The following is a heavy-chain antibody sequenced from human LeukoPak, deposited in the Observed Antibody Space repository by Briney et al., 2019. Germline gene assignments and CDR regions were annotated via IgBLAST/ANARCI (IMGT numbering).Heavy chain of an antibody. Sequence: GESLKISCKGSGYRFTSYWIGWVRQMPGKGLEWMGIIYPGASDTRYSPSFQGQVTISADKSISTAYLQWSSLKASDTAMYYCARANYYGSGSSSVQHWFDPWGQGTLVTVSS. J-gene: IGHJ5*02. CDR1: GYRFTSYW. D-gene: IGHD3-10*01. CDR3: ARANYYGSGSSSVQHWFDP. V-gene: IGHV5-51*01. CDR2: IYPGASDT.